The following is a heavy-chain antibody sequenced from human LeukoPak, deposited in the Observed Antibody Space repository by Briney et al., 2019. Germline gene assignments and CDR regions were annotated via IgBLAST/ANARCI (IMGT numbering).Heavy chain of an antibody. Sequence: ASVKVSCKASGGTFSSYAIGWVRQAPGQGLEWMGGIIPIFGTANYAQKFQGRVTITTDESTSTAYMELSSLRSEDTAVYYCARDGYYDSSVAFDYWGQGTQVTVSS. D-gene: IGHD3-22*01. CDR1: GGTFSSYA. J-gene: IGHJ4*02. CDR2: IIPIFGTA. CDR3: ARDGYYDSSVAFDY. V-gene: IGHV1-69*05.